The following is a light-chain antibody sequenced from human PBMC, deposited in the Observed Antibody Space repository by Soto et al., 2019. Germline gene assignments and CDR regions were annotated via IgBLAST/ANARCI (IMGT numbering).Light chain of an antibody. J-gene: IGKJ1*01. Sequence: DIVMTQSPHSLAVSLGERATINCKSSQSVLYSSNNKNYLAWYQQKSGQPPKLLIYWASTRESGVPDRFSGSGSGTDFTLTISSLQAEDVAVYYCQQYYSTPRTFGQGTKVEIK. CDR1: QSVLYSSNNKNY. CDR2: WAS. V-gene: IGKV4-1*01. CDR3: QQYYSTPRT.